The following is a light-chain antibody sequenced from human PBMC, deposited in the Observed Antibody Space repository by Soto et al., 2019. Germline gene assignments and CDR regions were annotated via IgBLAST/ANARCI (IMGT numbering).Light chain of an antibody. CDR2: DTS. CDR3: QQYSLYPET. J-gene: IGKJ1*01. CDR1: HIISGW. Sequence: DIQMTQSPLTLSASVGDRVTITCRASHIISGWLAWYQQKAGKAPKLLIYDTSNLGSGVPPRFNGSGSGAEFTLAINSLQPDDSATYYCQQYSLYPETFGQGTTVEI. V-gene: IGKV1-5*01.